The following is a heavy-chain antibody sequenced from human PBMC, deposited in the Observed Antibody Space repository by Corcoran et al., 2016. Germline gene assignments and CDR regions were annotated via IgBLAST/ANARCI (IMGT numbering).Heavy chain of an antibody. Sequence: QVQLQESGPGLVKPSQTLSLTCTVSGGSISSGGYYWSWIRQHPGKGLEWIGYIYYSGSTYYNPSLKSRVTISVDTSKNQFSLKLSSVTAADTGVYYCAGGARAARRRPYYFDYWGQGTLVTVSS. CDR3: AGGARAARRRPYYFDY. V-gene: IGHV4-31*03. D-gene: IGHD6-6*01. CDR2: IYYSGST. J-gene: IGHJ4*02. CDR1: GGSISSGGYY.